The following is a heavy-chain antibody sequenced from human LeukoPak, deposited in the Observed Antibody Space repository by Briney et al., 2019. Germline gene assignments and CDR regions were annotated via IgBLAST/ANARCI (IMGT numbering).Heavy chain of an antibody. V-gene: IGHV3-15*01. D-gene: IGHD6-19*01. CDR3: TTQWTYYYGMDV. J-gene: IGHJ6*02. CDR1: GFTFSNAW. Sequence: GGSLRLSCAASGFTFSNAWMNWVRQTPGKGLEWVGRIKSKIDGGTTDYAAPVKGRFTISRDDSKNTLYLQMNSLKTEDTAVYYCTTQWTYYYGMDVWGQGTTVTVSS. CDR2: IKSKIDGGTT.